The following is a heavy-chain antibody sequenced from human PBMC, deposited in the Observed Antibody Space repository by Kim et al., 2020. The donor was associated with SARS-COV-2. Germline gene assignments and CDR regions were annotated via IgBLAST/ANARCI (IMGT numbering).Heavy chain of an antibody. CDR1: GFRFSDYD. CDR2: VSSSSRYT. D-gene: IGHD1-20*01. V-gene: IGHV3-11*05. J-gene: IGHJ6*02. CDR3: ARDPYNSYAMDL. Sequence: GGSLRLSCAASGFRFSDYDMNWVRQAPGKGLEWLSSVSSSSRYTTYADSVRGRFIISRDNARDSLSLQMDSLQPEDTAFYYCARDPYNSYAMDLWGQGTTVTVS.